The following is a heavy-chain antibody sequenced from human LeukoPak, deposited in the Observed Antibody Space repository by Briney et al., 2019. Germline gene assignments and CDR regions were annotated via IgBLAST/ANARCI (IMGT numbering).Heavy chain of an antibody. D-gene: IGHD3-3*01. CDR2: IYYSGST. Sequence: PSETLSLTCTVSGGSISSSSYYWGWIRQPPGKGLEWIGSIYYSGSTYYNPSLKSRVTISVDTSKNQFSLKLSSVTAADTAVYYRASLNCITIFGVVIVNWFDPWGQGTLVTVSS. J-gene: IGHJ5*02. V-gene: IGHV4-39*01. CDR1: GGSISSSSYY. CDR3: ASLNCITIFGVVIVNWFDP.